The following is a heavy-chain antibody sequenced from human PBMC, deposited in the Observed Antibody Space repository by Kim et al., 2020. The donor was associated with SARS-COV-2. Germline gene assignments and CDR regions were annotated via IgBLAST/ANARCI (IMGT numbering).Heavy chain of an antibody. V-gene: IGHV3-23*01. Sequence: GGSLRLSCAASGFTFSSYAMSWVRQAPGKGLEWVSAISGSGGSTYYADSVKGRFTISRDNSKNTLYLRMNSLRAEDTAVYYCAKRGWFGESPLFDPWGQGTLVTVSS. CDR3: AKRGWFGESPLFDP. J-gene: IGHJ5*02. CDR1: GFTFSSYA. D-gene: IGHD3-10*01. CDR2: ISGSGGST.